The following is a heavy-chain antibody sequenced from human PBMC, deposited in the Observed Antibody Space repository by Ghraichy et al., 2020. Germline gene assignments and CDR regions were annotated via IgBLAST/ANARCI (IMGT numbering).Heavy chain of an antibody. Sequence: GGSLRLSCAASGFTFSSYSMNWVRQAPGKGLEWVSSISSNSGYRYYADSVKGRFTISRDNAKNSLDLQLDSLRAEDTAVYYCARAADTTAAKKGYSDYWGQGTLVTVSS. D-gene: IGHD1-1*01. CDR1: GFTFSSYS. CDR2: ISSNSGYR. J-gene: IGHJ4*02. CDR3: ARAADTTAAKKGYSDY. V-gene: IGHV3-21*01.